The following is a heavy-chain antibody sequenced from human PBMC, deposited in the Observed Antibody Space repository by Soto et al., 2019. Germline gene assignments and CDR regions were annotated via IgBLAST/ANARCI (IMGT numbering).Heavy chain of an antibody. CDR2: ITTSSAFR. J-gene: IGHJ4*02. Sequence: PGGSLRLSCAASGFNFHVVWMSCVRQAPGKGLEWVADITTSSAFRFYADSVKGRFAISRDDAKNSLYLQMNSLRVEDTGVYYCARDLGVALATLTLDSWGQGTLVTVSS. CDR1: GFNFHVVW. D-gene: IGHD2-15*01. V-gene: IGHV3-21*01. CDR3: ARDLGVALATLTLDS.